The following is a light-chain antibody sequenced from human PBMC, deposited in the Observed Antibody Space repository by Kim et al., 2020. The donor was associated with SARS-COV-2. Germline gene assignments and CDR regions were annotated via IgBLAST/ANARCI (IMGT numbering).Light chain of an antibody. CDR1: KLGDKY. V-gene: IGLV3-1*01. Sequence: YELTQPPSVSVSPGQTASITCPGDKLGDKYACWYQQKPGQSPVLVIYQDSKRPSGIPERFSGSNSGNTATLTISGTQAMDEADYYCQAWDSSTVVFGGGTQLTVL. CDR3: QAWDSSTVV. CDR2: QDS. J-gene: IGLJ2*01.